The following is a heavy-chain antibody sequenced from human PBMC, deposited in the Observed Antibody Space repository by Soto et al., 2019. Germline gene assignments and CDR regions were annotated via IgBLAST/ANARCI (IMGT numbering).Heavy chain of an antibody. V-gene: IGHV3-23*01. CDR2: ISGSGGST. D-gene: IGHD6-13*01. Sequence: GGSLRLPRAVAGGPAVNLVRRGPGKGLEWVSVISGSGGSTYYADSVKGRFTISRDNSKNTLYLQMNSLRAEDTAVYYCARRGPGTYFDYWGQGTLVTVSS. CDR1: GGPA. J-gene: IGHJ4*02. CDR3: ARRGPGTYFDY.